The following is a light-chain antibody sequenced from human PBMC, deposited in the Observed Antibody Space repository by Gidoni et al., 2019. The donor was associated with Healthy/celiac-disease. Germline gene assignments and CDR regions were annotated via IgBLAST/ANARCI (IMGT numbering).Light chain of an antibody. CDR3: QQLNSYPLT. CDR1: QGISSY. V-gene: IGKV1-9*01. J-gene: IGKJ4*01. CDR2: AAS. Sequence: DIQLTQSPSFLSASVGDRVTITFRASQGISSYLSWYQQKPGKAPKLLIYAASTLQSGVPSRFSGSGSGTEFTLTISSLQPEDFATYYCQQLNSYPLTFGGGTEVEIK.